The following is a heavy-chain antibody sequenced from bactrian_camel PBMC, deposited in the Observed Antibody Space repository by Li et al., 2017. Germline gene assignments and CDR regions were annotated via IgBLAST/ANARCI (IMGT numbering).Heavy chain of an antibody. CDR2: IAYDGWVS. CDR1: GFQFSDYP. V-gene: IGHV3S42*01. J-gene: IGHJ4*01. Sequence: VQLVESGGGLVQPGGSLRLSCAASGFQFSDYPMSWVRQAPGKGLEWIAQIAYDGWVSRYNDPAKGRFTISRDNAKNTLFLQMNSLKPEDTAMYYCAAGRDACAFRRATGIWDYWGQGTQVTVS. CDR3: AAGRDACAFRRATGIWDY. D-gene: IGHD1*01.